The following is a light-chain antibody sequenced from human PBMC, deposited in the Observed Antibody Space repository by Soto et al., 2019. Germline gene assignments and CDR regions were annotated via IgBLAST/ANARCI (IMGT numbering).Light chain of an antibody. CDR1: QSINRY. V-gene: IGKV1-39*01. Sequence: DIQMTQSPSSLSASVGDAVTITCRASQSINRYLKWYQQRPGKAPKLLICVASTLQSGVPLRFSGSGFGTDFTLTISSVQPEDFATDYCQQSYGSPYTFGQGTKLEIK. J-gene: IGKJ2*01. CDR3: QQSYGSPYT. CDR2: VAS.